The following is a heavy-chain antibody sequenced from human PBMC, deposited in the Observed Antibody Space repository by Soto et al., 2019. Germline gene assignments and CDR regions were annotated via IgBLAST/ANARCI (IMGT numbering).Heavy chain of an antibody. D-gene: IGHD6-13*01. CDR2: ISISSSTI. V-gene: IGHV3-48*02. J-gene: IGHJ4*02. Sequence: EVQLMESGGGSVQPGGSLRLACAASGFTFSSYNMNWVRQAPGKGLEWVSYISISSSTIYYADSVKGRFTISRDNAKNSLYLQMNSLRDNDTAVYYCARGTSYSSSWYGAYWGQGTLVTVSS. CDR3: ARGTSYSSSWYGAY. CDR1: GFTFSSYN.